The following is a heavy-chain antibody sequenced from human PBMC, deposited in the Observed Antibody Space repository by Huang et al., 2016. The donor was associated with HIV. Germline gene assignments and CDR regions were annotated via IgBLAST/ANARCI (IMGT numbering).Heavy chain of an antibody. Sequence: QVQLQQWGAELLKPSETLSLTCAVSGGSFSGHYWTWIRQPPGRGLEWIGESSDSGSTTYNPSLKRRVTISGDTSQSQFSLKLNSVTAADTAIYYCARMFKYDSGGYWGNDAFDIWGQGTMVTVSS. V-gene: IGHV4-34*02. CDR2: SSDSGST. D-gene: IGHD3-22*01. J-gene: IGHJ3*02. CDR1: GGSFSGHY. CDR3: ARMFKYDSGGYWGNDAFDI.